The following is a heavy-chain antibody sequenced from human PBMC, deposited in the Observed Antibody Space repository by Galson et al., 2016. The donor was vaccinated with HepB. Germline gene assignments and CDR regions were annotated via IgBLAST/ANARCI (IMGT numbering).Heavy chain of an antibody. J-gene: IGHJ4*02. CDR2: TSYDGIEK. V-gene: IGHV3-30-3*01. D-gene: IGHD3-22*01. CDR3: ARGDYYDSSGYHYAGIDY. CDR1: GFTFSSYA. Sequence: SLRLSCAASGFTFSSYAMHWVRQAPGKGLEWVAVTSYDGIEKFYPDSVKGRFTISRDNSRNTLYLQINSLRPEDTAVYYCARGDYYDSSGYHYAGIDYWGQGTLVTVSS.